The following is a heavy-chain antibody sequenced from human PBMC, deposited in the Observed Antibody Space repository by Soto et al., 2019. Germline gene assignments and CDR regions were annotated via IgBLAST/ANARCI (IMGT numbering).Heavy chain of an antibody. J-gene: IGHJ2*01. CDR3: SRPYPGVGGYSGSDLDWYFDL. D-gene: IGHD5-12*01. CDR1: GFTFSGSA. CDR2: IRSKANTYAT. V-gene: IGHV3-73*01. Sequence: EVQLVESGGGLVQPGGSLKLSCAASGFTFSGSAMHWVRLASGKGLEWVGRIRSKANTYATAYAASVKGRFTISREASKNTAYLQLDSLKTEDTAVYYCSRPYPGVGGYSGSDLDWYFDLWGRGTLVTVSS.